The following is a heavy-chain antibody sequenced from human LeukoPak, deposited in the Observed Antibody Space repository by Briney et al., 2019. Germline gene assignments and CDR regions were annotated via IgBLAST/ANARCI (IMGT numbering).Heavy chain of an antibody. CDR1: GYRFTSYS. Sequence: ASVKVSCKASGYRFTSYSIHWVRQAPEQRLEWMGSVDAGSDNRKYSQKFQGRVTITSDTSASTAYMELSSLRSEDTAVYYCSRKYSSSSPYYYYGMDVWGRGTTVTVSS. CDR3: SRKYSSSSPYYYYGMDV. CDR2: VDAGSDNR. D-gene: IGHD6-6*01. J-gene: IGHJ6*02. V-gene: IGHV1-3*01.